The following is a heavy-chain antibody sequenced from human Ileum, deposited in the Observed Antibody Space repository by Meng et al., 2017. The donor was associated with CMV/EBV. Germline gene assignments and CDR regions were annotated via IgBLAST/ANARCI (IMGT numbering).Heavy chain of an antibody. CDR3: ARDTGYSSGHAMDV. J-gene: IGHJ6*02. CDR1: GFTCDDYA. CDR2: ISWGGGTT. V-gene: IGHV3-43D*03. Sequence: GGSLRLSCAASGFTCDDYAMHWVRQAPGKGLEWVSLISWGGGTTYYADSVKGRFTISRDNSKNTLYLQMNSLRTDDTAVYYCARDTGYSSGHAMDVWGQGTAVTVSS. D-gene: IGHD5-18*01.